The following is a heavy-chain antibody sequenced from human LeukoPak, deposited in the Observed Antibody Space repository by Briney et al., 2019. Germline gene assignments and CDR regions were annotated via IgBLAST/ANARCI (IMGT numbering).Heavy chain of an antibody. Sequence: SVKVSCKASGGTFSSYAISWVRQAPGQGLEWMGGIIPIFGTANYAQKFQGRVTITADKSTSTAYMELSSLRSEDTAVYYCARNKYGSGSYYLSFDYWGQGTLVTVSS. J-gene: IGHJ4*02. V-gene: IGHV1-69*06. D-gene: IGHD3-10*01. CDR1: GGTFSSYA. CDR3: ARNKYGSGSYYLSFDY. CDR2: IIPIFGTA.